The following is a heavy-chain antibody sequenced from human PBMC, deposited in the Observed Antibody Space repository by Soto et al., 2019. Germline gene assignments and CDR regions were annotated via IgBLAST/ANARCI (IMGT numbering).Heavy chain of an antibody. V-gene: IGHV3-21*01. J-gene: IGHJ3*02. D-gene: IGHD3-16*02. CDR1: GFTFSSYS. Sequence: GGSLRLSCAASGFTFSSYSMNGVRQAPGKGLEWVSSISSSSSYIYYADSVKGRFTISRDNAKNSLYLQMNSLRAEDTAVYYCARDHGHFYDYVWGSYREDDAFDIWGPGTMVTLSS. CDR2: ISSSSSYI. CDR3: ARDHGHFYDYVWGSYREDDAFDI.